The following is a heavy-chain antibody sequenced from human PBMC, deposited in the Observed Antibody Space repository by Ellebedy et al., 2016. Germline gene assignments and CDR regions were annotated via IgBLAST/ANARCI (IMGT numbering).Heavy chain of an antibody. D-gene: IGHD3-10*01. CDR2: IYYSGST. CDR3: ASYGSGSYSMNDY. J-gene: IGHJ4*02. CDR1: GGSISSSSYY. Sequence: GSLRLXXTVSGGSISSSSYYWGWIRQPPGKGLEWIGSIYYSGSTYYNPSLKSRVTISVDTSKNQFSLKLSSVTAADTAVYYCASYGSGSYSMNDYWGQGTLVTVSS. V-gene: IGHV4-39*07.